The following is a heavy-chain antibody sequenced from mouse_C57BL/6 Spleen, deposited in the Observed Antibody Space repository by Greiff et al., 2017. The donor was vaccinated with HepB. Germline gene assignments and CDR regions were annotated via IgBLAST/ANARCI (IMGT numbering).Heavy chain of an antibody. CDR2: IDPSDSYT. J-gene: IGHJ4*01. D-gene: IGHD6-1*01. Sequence: VQLQQSGAELVMPGASVKLSCKASGYTFTSCWMHWVKQRPGQGLEWIGEIDPSDSYTNNNQKFKGKSTLTVDKSSNTAYMQLSSLTSEDSAVYYCAREPRAMDYWGQGTSVTVSS. V-gene: IGHV1-69*01. CDR1: GYTFTSCW. CDR3: AREPRAMDY.